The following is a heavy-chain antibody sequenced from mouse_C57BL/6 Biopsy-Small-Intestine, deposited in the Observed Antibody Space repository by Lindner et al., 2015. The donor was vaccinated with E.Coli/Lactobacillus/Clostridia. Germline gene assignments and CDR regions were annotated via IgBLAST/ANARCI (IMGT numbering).Heavy chain of an antibody. CDR1: GFTFSSYG. CDR2: ISSGGSYT. CDR3: ANWDY. D-gene: IGHD4-1*01. J-gene: IGHJ2*01. V-gene: IGHV5-6*01. Sequence: VQLQESGGDLVKPGGSLKLSCAASGFTFSSYGMSWVRQTPDKRLEWVATISSGGSYTYYPDGVKGRFTISRDNAKNTLYLQMSSLKSEDTAMYYCANWDYWGQGTTLTVSS.